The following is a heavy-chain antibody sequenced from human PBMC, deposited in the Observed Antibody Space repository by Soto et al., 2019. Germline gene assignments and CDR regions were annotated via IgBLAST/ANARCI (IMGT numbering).Heavy chain of an antibody. CDR3: ARGQESDHALFDY. D-gene: IGHD2-2*01. J-gene: IGHJ4*02. CDR2: IYSGDVT. Sequence: GGSLRLSCAASGFTVNSNCMSWVRQAPGKGPEWISVIYSGDVTDYADSVKGRFSISRDNSKNTLYLQMNSLRAEDTDDYYCARGQESDHALFDYWGQGTLVTVSS. CDR1: GFTVNSNC. V-gene: IGHV3-53*01.